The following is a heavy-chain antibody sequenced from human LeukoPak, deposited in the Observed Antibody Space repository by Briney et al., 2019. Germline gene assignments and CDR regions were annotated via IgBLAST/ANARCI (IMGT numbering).Heavy chain of an antibody. J-gene: IGHJ4*02. CDR1: GFTFDDYA. Sequence: GGSLRLSCAASGFTFDDYAMHWVRQAPGKGLEWVSGISWNSGSIGYVDSVKGRFTISRDNAKNSLYLQMNSLRAEDTAVYYCAGLLWFGEPIDYWGQGTLVTVSS. D-gene: IGHD3-10*01. CDR3: AGLLWFGEPIDY. V-gene: IGHV3-9*01. CDR2: ISWNSGSI.